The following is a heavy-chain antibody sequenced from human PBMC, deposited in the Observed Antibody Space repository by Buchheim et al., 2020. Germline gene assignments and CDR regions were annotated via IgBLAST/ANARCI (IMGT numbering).Heavy chain of an antibody. J-gene: IGHJ5*02. Sequence: EVQLLESGGGLVQPGGSLRLSCAASGFTFSSYAMSWVRQAPGKGLEWVSAISGSGGSTYYADSVKGRFTISRDNSKNTLYLQMNSLRAEDTAVYYCAKDWTYYDFWSGSSGVSAGFDPWGQGTL. CDR1: GFTFSSYA. D-gene: IGHD3-3*01. V-gene: IGHV3-23*01. CDR3: AKDWTYYDFWSGSSGVSAGFDP. CDR2: ISGSGGST.